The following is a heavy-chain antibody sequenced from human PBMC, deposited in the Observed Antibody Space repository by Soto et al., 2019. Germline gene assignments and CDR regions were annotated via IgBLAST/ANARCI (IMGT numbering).Heavy chain of an antibody. CDR1: GFTFSSYS. V-gene: IGHV3-21*01. D-gene: IGHD3-3*01. CDR2: ISSSSSYI. Sequence: GGSLRLSCVASGFTFSSYSMNWVRQAPGKGLEWVSSISSSSSYIYYADSVKGRFTISRDNAKNSLYLQMNSLRAEDTAVYYCARAKNYDFWSGYDAFDIWGQGTMVTVSS. CDR3: ARAKNYDFWSGYDAFDI. J-gene: IGHJ3*02.